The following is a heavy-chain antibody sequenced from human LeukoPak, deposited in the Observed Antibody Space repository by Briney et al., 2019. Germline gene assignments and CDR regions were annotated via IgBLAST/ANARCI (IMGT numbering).Heavy chain of an antibody. D-gene: IGHD3-10*01. CDR3: TRRVIYCYSSGTSFDYYYYMDV. J-gene: IGHJ6*03. Sequence: SETLSLTCGMSNGTFSSFYWTWIRQTPEKGLEWIGEINHRGVSNYNPSLKSRATISVDTSKKQFSLRLISVTAADTAVYFCTRRVIYCYSSGTSFDYYYYMDVWDKGTTVTIS. CDR2: INHRGVS. CDR1: NGTFSSFY. V-gene: IGHV4-34*01.